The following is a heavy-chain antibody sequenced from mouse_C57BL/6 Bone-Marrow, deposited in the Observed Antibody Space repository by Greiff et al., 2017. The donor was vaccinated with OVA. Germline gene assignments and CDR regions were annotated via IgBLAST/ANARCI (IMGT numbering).Heavy chain of an antibody. J-gene: IGHJ2*01. V-gene: IGHV1-15*01. CDR3: TPITTVVPDY. CDR1: GYTFTDYE. Sequence: VHLVESGAELVRPGASVTLSCKASGYTFTDYEMHWVKQTPVHGLEWIGAIDPETGGTAYNQKFKGKAILTADKSSSTAYMELRSLTSEDSAVYYCTPITTVVPDYWGQGTTLTVSS. CDR2: IDPETGGT. D-gene: IGHD1-1*01.